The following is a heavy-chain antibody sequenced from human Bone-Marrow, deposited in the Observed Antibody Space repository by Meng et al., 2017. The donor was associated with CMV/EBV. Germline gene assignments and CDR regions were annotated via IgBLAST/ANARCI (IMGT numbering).Heavy chain of an antibody. D-gene: IGHD1-26*01. CDR3: ARGRGYSGSRFDY. J-gene: IGHJ4*02. CDR2: INHSGST. Sequence: SETLSLTCAVYGGSFSGYYWSWIRQPPGKGLEWIGEINHSGSTNYNPSLKSRVTISVDTSKNQFSLKLSSVTAADTAVYYCARGRGYSGSRFDYWGEGTLATFSS. CDR1: GGSFSGYY. V-gene: IGHV4-34*01.